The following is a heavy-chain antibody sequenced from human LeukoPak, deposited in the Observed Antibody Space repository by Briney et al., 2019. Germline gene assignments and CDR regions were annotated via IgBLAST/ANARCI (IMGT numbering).Heavy chain of an antibody. CDR1: GFSLRTSGMC. CDR3: ARIRSDSSGWYYFDY. D-gene: IGHD6-19*01. J-gene: IGHJ4*02. V-gene: IGHV2-70*11. CDR2: IDWDDDK. Sequence: SGPTLANPTQTLTLTCTFSGFSLRTSGMCVSWIRQPPGKALEWLARIDWDDDKYYSTSLKTRLTISKDTSKNQVVLTMTNMDPVDTATYYCARIRSDSSGWYYFDYWGQGTLVTVSS.